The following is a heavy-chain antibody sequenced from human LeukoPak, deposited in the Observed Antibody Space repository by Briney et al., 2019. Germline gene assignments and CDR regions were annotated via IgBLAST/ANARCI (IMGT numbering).Heavy chain of an antibody. D-gene: IGHD2-15*01. V-gene: IGHV1-3*01. J-gene: IGHJ5*02. CDR3: ARELYCSSSSCYSGFDP. CDR2: INAGNGNT. Sequence: GASVKVSCKASGYTFTSYAMHWVRQAPGQRLEWMGWINAGNGNTKYSQKFQGRVTITRDTSASTAYMELSSLRSEDTAVYYCARELYCSSSSCYSGFDPWGQGTLVTVSS. CDR1: GYTFTSYA.